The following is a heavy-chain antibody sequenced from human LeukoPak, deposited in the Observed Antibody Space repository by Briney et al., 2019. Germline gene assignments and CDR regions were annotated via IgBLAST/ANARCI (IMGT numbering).Heavy chain of an antibody. CDR2: IYYSGST. J-gene: IGHJ4*02. Sequence: SETLSLTCTVSGGSISSYYWSWLRQPPGKGLEWIGYIYYSGSTNYNPSLKSRVTISVDTSKNQFSLKLSSVTAADTAVYYCARENGLGATVDYWGQGALVTVSS. D-gene: IGHD1-26*01. CDR3: ARENGLGATVDY. CDR1: GGSISSYY. V-gene: IGHV4-59*01.